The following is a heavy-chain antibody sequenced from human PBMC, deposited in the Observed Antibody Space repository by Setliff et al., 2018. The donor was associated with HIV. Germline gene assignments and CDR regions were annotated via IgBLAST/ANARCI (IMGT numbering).Heavy chain of an antibody. D-gene: IGHD4-17*01. CDR2: IYASGST. Sequence: KASETLSLTCNVSGDSIDRYYWSWIRQPPGKGLEWIGYIYASGSTHYNPSLRSRVTISVDTSKAQFSLNLSSVTAADTAKYYCARVQMAYAAFDVWGQGTMVTVSS. CDR1: GDSIDRYY. V-gene: IGHV4-4*09. J-gene: IGHJ3*01. CDR3: ARVQMAYAAFDV.